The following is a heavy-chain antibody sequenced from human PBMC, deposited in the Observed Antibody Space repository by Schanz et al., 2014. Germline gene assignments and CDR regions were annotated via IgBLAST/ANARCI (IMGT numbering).Heavy chain of an antibody. D-gene: IGHD6-25*01. Sequence: QVQLEESGGGLVTPGGSLRLSCAASGFTFSDYYMSWIRQAPGKGLEGISYISSRGSTIYYANSVKGRFTISRDNAENSLYLQMSSLRAEDTAVYYSASSSYRLLSYYYAMDVWGQGTTVTVSS. CDR1: GFTFSDYY. CDR3: ASSSYRLLSYYYAMDV. CDR2: ISSRGSTI. J-gene: IGHJ6*02. V-gene: IGHV3-11*01.